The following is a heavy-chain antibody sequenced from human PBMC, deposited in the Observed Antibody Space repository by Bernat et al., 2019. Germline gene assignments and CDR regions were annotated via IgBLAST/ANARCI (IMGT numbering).Heavy chain of an antibody. D-gene: IGHD3-10*01. CDR1: GGSISSGRYN. CDR2: IYYSGTT. V-gene: IGHV4-39*01. Sequence: QLQLQESGPGLVKPSETLSLTCIVSGGSISSGRYNWGWIRQPPGKGLEWIASIYYSGTTYYNPSLKSRVTIHVDTSKNRFSLKLSSVTDADTAVYYCARQDGSGSFSENFFDSWGQGTLVTVSA. CDR3: ARQDGSGSFSENFFDS. J-gene: IGHJ4*02.